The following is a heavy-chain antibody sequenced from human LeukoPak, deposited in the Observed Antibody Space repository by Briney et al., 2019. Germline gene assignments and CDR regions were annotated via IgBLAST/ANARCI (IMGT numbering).Heavy chain of an antibody. V-gene: IGHV1-8*01. CDR2: MDGSSGKT. Sequence: ASVTVSRKTSGYTFTSYDINWVRQATGQGLEWMGGMDGSSGKTAYAQKFLGRVTITRNTSISTAYMELSSLTSEDTAVYYCARLYYYASSGYDSLDIWGQGRMVTVSS. D-gene: IGHD3-22*01. J-gene: IGHJ3*02. CDR1: GYTFTSYD. CDR3: ARLYYYASSGYDSLDI.